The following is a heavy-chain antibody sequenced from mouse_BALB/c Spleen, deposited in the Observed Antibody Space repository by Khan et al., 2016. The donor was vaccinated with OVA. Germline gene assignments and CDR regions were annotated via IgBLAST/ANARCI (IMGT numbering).Heavy chain of an antibody. Sequence: VQLKESGPGLVKPSQTVSLTCTVTGISITSGNYRWSWIRQFPGNKLEWIGNIYYSGTVTYNPSLTSRTTITRDTSKKQFFLEMNSLTAEDTATYYGARDYGSLYWYFDVWGAGTTVTVSS. V-gene: IGHV3-5*02. CDR2: IYYSGTV. CDR3: ARDYGSLYWYFDV. J-gene: IGHJ1*01. D-gene: IGHD1-1*01. CDR1: GISITSGNYR.